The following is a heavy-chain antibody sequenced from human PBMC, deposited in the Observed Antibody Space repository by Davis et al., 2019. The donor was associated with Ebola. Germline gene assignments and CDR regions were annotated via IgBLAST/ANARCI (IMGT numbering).Heavy chain of an antibody. J-gene: IGHJ5*02. D-gene: IGHD6-19*01. CDR3: ARNPVAGWFDP. Sequence: ASAKVSCKASAYTFTNYGISWVRQAPGQGLEWMGWISAYNGNTNYAQKLQGRVTMTTDTSTSTAYMELMSLISDDTAVYYCARNPVAGWFDPWGQGTLVTVSS. CDR1: AYTFTNYG. CDR2: ISAYNGNT. V-gene: IGHV1-18*01.